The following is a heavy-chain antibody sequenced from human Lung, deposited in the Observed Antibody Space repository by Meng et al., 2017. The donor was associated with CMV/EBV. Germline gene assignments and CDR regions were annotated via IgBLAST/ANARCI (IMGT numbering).Heavy chain of an antibody. CDR3: ARASTYDFWSGYSFSDFYGMDV. J-gene: IGHJ6*02. Sequence: GGSXRLXXAASGISVSGYWMHWVRQVPGKGLVWVSRINSDGTNTNYAESVKGRFTISRDNAKNTLYLQMNSLRADDSALYYCARASTYDFWSGYSFSDFYGMDVWXQGTTVTVSS. V-gene: IGHV3-74*01. CDR1: GISVSGYW. D-gene: IGHD3-3*01. CDR2: INSDGTNT.